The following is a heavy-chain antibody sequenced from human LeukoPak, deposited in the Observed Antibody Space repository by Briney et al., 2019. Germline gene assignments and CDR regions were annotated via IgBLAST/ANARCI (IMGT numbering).Heavy chain of an antibody. J-gene: IGHJ5*02. CDR3: ARVTTRLLNGPRQSWFDP. D-gene: IGHD3-22*01. Sequence: ASVKVSXKASGYTFTSYGISWVRQAPGQGLEWMGWISAYNGNTNYAQKLQGRVTMTTDTSTSTAYMELRSLRSDDTAVYYCARVTTRLLNGPRQSWFDPWGQGTLVTVSS. V-gene: IGHV1-18*01. CDR2: ISAYNGNT. CDR1: GYTFTSYG.